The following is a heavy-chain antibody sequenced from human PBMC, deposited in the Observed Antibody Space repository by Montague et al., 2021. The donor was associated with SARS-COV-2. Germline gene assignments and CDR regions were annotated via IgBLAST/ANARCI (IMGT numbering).Heavy chain of an antibody. V-gene: IGHV4-59*01. CDR2: IYHYGVT. J-gene: IGHJ5*02. CDR3: ARPLTLYHLGDLDP. D-gene: IGHD3-16*01. CDR1: GGSTSGYY. Sequence: SETLSLTCTVAGGSTSGYYWRWIRQPPGKGLQWIGWIYHYGVTGFNPSLKGRVTLSLGTSKNQFSLNLTSVTAADTAIYYCARPLTLYHLGDLDPWGQGTLVTVSS.